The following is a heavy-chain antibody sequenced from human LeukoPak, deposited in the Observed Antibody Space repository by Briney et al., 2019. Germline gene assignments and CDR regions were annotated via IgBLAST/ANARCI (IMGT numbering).Heavy chain of an antibody. V-gene: IGHV3-74*01. CDR1: GFNFSSYW. Sequence: PGGSLRLSCAASGFNFSSYWMHWVRQAPGKGLVWVSHINSDGSSTGSADSVKGRFTISRDNSKNTLYLQMNSLRAEDTAVYYCARGGPRGYWGQGTLVTVSS. CDR3: ARGGPRGY. CDR2: INSDGSST. J-gene: IGHJ4*02.